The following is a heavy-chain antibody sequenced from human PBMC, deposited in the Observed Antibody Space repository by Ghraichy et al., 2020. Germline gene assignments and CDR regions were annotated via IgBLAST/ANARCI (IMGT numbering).Heavy chain of an antibody. D-gene: IGHD2-15*01. CDR2: ISGSGGST. CDR1: GFTFSSYA. Sequence: GGSLRLSCAASGFTFSSYAMSWVRQAPGKGLEWVSAISGSGGSTYYADSVKGRFTISRDNSKNTLYLQMNSLRAEDTAVYYCAKDLDVLRSGGSTFDYWGQGTLVTVSS. CDR3: AKDLDVLRSGGSTFDY. J-gene: IGHJ4*02. V-gene: IGHV3-23*01.